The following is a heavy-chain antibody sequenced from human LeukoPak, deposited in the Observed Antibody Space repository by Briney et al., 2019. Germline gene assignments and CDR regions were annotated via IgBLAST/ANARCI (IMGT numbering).Heavy chain of an antibody. J-gene: IGHJ6*02. CDR2: IHHSGGA. Sequence: SETLSLTCTASGASISSYYWSWIRQPPGKGLEWIGYIHHSGGANYNPSLKSRVTISVDTSKNQFSLKLSSVTAADTAVYYCARAGAPYGSGNYYNSDVWGQGTTVTVSS. D-gene: IGHD3-10*01. V-gene: IGHV4-59*01. CDR3: ARAGAPYGSGNYYNSDV. CDR1: GASISSYY.